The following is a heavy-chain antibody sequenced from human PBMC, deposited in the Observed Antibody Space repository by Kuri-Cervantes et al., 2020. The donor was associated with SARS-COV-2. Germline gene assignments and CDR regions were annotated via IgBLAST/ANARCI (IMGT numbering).Heavy chain of an antibody. J-gene: IGHJ4*02. CDR1: GFTFSSYA. Sequence: LSLSCAASGFTFSSYAMSWVRQAPGKGLEWVSAISGSGGSTYYADSVKGRFTISRDNSKNTLYLQMNSLRAEDTAVYYCAKNPVPAAIRFDYWGQGTLVTVSS. V-gene: IGHV3-23*01. CDR3: AKNPVPAAIRFDY. CDR2: ISGSGGST. D-gene: IGHD2-2*01.